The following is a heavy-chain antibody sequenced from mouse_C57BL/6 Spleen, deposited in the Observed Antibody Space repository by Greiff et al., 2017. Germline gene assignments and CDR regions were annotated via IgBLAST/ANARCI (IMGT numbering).Heavy chain of an antibody. CDR3: ARGLYDYDVNYAMDY. D-gene: IGHD2-4*01. J-gene: IGHJ4*01. V-gene: IGHV1-7*01. CDR1: GYTFTSYW. CDR2: INPSSGYT. Sequence: VQLQQSGAELAKPGASVKLSCKASGYTFTSYWMHWVKQRPGQGLEWIGYINPSSGYTKYNQKFKDKATLTAYKSSSTAYMQLSSLTYEDSAVYYCARGLYDYDVNYAMDYWGQGTSVTVSS.